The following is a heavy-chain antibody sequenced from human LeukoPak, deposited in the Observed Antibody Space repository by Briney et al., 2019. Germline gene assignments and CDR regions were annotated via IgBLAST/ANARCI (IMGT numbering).Heavy chain of an antibody. D-gene: IGHD2-2*01. V-gene: IGHV4-39*01. Sequence: PSETLSLTCTVSGGSICSSSYYWGWIRQPPGKGLEWIGSIYYSGSTYYNPSLKSRVTISVDTSKNQFSLKLSSVTAADTAVYYCARSSIVVVPAAIYYYMDVWGKGTTVTVSS. CDR3: ARSSIVVVPAAIYYYMDV. J-gene: IGHJ6*03. CDR2: IYYSGST. CDR1: GGSICSSSYY.